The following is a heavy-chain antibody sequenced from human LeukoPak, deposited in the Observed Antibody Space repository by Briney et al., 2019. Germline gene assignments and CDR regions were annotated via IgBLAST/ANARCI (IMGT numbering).Heavy chain of an antibody. J-gene: IGHJ4*02. CDR2: IIPIFGTA. V-gene: IGHV1-69*13. Sequence: SVKVSCKVSGYTFTSYAMHWVRQAPGQRLEWMGGIIPIFGTANYAQKFQGRVTITADESTSTAYMELSSLRSEDTAAYYCARDRFSYDSSGYYPFDFDYWGQGTLVTVSS. CDR1: GYTFTSYA. CDR3: ARDRFSYDSSGYYPFDFDY. D-gene: IGHD3-22*01.